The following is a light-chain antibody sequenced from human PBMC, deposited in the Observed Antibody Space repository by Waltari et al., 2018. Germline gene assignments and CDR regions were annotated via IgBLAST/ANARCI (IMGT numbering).Light chain of an antibody. CDR2: KDK. Sequence: SHELTQPPSVSESPGQTARITCSGETLSRQYAFWYQQKAGQAPVLVIYKDKARPSGIPERYSGASSGTTVTLTISGVQAEDEADYYCQSSDTSGSYAVFGGGTRLTVV. CDR3: QSSDTSGSYAV. J-gene: IGLJ3*02. CDR1: TLSRQY. V-gene: IGLV3-25*03.